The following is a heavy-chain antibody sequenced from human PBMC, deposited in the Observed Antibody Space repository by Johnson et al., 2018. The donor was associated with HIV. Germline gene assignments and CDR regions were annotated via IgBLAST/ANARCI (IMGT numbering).Heavy chain of an antibody. CDR3: TTRTWSDAFDI. J-gene: IGHJ3*02. CDR1: GFTFSSYG. CDR2: IRYDGSNK. Sequence: QVQLVESGGGVVQPGGSLRLSCAASGFTFSSYGMHWVRQAPGKGLEWVAFIRYDGSNKYYADSVKGRFTISRDDSKNTLYLQMNSRKTEDTAVYFCTTRTWSDAFDIWGRGTMVTVSS. V-gene: IGHV3-30*02. D-gene: IGHD1-1*01.